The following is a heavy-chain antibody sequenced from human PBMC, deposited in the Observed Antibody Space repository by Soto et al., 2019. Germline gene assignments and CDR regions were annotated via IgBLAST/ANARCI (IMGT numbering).Heavy chain of an antibody. CDR1: GGSISSSNW. J-gene: IGHJ4*02. V-gene: IGHV4-4*02. CDR2: IYHSGST. CDR3: ARDRSSSSWYYFDY. D-gene: IGHD6-13*01. Sequence: SETLSLTCAVSGGSISSSNWWSWVRQPPGKGLEWIGEIYHSGSTNYNPSLKSRVTISVDKSKNQFSLKLSSVTAADTAVYYCARDRSSSSWYYFDYWGQGTLVTVSS.